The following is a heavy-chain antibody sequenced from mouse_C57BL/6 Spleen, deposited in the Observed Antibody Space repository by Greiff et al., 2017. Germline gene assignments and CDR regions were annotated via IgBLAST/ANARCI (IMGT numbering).Heavy chain of an antibody. J-gene: IGHJ4*01. Sequence: VQRVESGAELARPGASVKLSCKASGYTFTSYGISWVKQRTGPGLEWIGEIYPRSGNTYYNEKFKGKATLTADKSSSTAYMELRSLTSEDAAVYFCARRGDAMDYWGQGTSVTVSS. V-gene: IGHV1-81*01. CDR1: GYTFTSYG. CDR2: IYPRSGNT. CDR3: ARRGDAMDY.